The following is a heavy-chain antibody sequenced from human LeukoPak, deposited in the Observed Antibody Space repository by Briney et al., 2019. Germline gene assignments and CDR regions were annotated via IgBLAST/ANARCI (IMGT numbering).Heavy chain of an antibody. CDR3: AKDLGSSGYDSPDY. J-gene: IGHJ4*02. D-gene: IGHD5-12*01. CDR2: ISGSGGST. V-gene: IGHV3-23*01. Sequence: GGSLRLSCAASGFTFSSYGMHWVRQAPGKGLEWVSVISGSGGSTYYADSVKGRFTISRDNSKNTLYLQMNSLRAEDTAVYYCAKDLGSSGYDSPDYWGQGTLVTVSS. CDR1: GFTFSSYG.